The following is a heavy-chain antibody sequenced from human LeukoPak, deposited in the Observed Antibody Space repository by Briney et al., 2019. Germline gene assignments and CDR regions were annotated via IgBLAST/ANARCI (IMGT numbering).Heavy chain of an antibody. CDR1: GFTFSNYA. CDR2: ITGSGGSA. D-gene: IGHD3-22*01. Sequence: GGSLRLSCAASGFTFSNYAMSWVRQAPGKGLEWVSAITGSGGSAYYTDSVTGRFTISRDNSKNTLYLRINSLRAEDTAVYYCAKASGSVGYYYFDSWGQGTLVTVSS. J-gene: IGHJ4*02. CDR3: AKASGSVGYYYFDS. V-gene: IGHV3-23*01.